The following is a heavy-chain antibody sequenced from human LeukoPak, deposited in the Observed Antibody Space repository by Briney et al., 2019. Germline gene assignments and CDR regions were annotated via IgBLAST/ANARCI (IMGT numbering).Heavy chain of an antibody. CDR3: ARDVIAVAAYFDY. D-gene: IGHD6-19*01. CDR2: IKQDGSEK. Sequence: GGSLRLSCAASGFTFSSYWMSWVRQAPGKGLEWVANIKQDGSEKYYVDSVKGRFTISRDNAKNSLYLQMNSLRAEDTAVYYCARDVIAVAAYFDYRGQGTLVTVSS. CDR1: GFTFSSYW. J-gene: IGHJ4*02. V-gene: IGHV3-7*01.